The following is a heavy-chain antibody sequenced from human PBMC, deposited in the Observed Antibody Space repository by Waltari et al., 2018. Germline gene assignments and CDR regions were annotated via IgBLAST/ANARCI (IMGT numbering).Heavy chain of an antibody. V-gene: IGHV4-39*07. J-gene: IGHJ4*01. CDR3: ARRYYVSYYFDY. CDR1: GGSISSSSYY. CDR2: FYYSVGT. D-gene: IGHD3-22*01. Sequence: QLQLQESGPGLVKPSETLSLTCTVSGGSISSSSYYWGWIRQPQGKGLEWIGSFYYSVGTSYTTSRKSRFTISVDTSKIRCSRKLSSEAAADTAVYYCARRYYVSYYFDYWGHGTLVTVSS.